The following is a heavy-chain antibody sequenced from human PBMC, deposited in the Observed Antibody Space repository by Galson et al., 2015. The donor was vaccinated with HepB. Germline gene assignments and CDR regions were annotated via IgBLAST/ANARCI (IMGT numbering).Heavy chain of an antibody. D-gene: IGHD3-22*01. CDR3: ARDVLHYYDSSGYQTLLYYYYGMDV. V-gene: IGHV3-30-3*01. Sequence: SLRPSCAASGFTFSSYAMHWVRQAPGKGLEWVAVISYDGSNKYYADSVKGRFTISRDNSKNTLYLQMNSLRAEDTAVYYCARDVLHYYDSSGYQTLLYYYYGMDVWGQGTTVTVSS. J-gene: IGHJ6*02. CDR2: ISYDGSNK. CDR1: GFTFSSYA.